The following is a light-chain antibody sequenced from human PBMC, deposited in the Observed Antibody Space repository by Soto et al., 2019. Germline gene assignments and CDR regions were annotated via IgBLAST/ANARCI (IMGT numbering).Light chain of an antibody. CDR2: SSS. J-gene: IGKJ1*01. Sequence: DIHVTQSPSSLSASVGDRVTLTCRTSQHVATYLNWYQQKSGRAPTLLIYSSSGLQPGVSPRFSGSGSGTVFTLTISNLQSEDFATYFCQQTYSVPPTFGQGTTVDFK. V-gene: IGKV1-39*01. CDR1: QHVATY. CDR3: QQTYSVPPT.